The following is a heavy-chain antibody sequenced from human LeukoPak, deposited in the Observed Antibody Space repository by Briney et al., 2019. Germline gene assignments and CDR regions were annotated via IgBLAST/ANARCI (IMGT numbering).Heavy chain of an antibody. CDR3: ARDYKVGAYNWNDDPGPPFDY. V-gene: IGHV1-2*02. D-gene: IGHD1-20*01. Sequence: PGGSLRLSCAASGYTFTGYYMHWVRQAPGQGLEWMGWINPNSGGTNYAQKFQGRVTMTRDTSISTAYMELSRLRSDDTAVYYCARDYKVGAYNWNDDPGPPFDYWGQGTLVTVSS. J-gene: IGHJ4*02. CDR2: INPNSGGT. CDR1: GYTFTGYY.